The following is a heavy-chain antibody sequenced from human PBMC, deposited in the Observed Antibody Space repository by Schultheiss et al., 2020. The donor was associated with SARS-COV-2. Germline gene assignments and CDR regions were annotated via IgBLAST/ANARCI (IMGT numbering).Heavy chain of an antibody. Sequence: ASVKVSCKASGYTFTGYYMHWVRQAPGQGLEWMGWTNPNSGGTNYAQKFQGRVTMTRDTYISTAYMELSRLRSDDTAVYYCARGGIVVPAAMLDYWGQGTLVTVSS. CDR2: TNPNSGGT. D-gene: IGHD2-2*01. J-gene: IGHJ4*02. V-gene: IGHV1-2*02. CDR1: GYTFTGYY. CDR3: ARGGIVVPAAMLDY.